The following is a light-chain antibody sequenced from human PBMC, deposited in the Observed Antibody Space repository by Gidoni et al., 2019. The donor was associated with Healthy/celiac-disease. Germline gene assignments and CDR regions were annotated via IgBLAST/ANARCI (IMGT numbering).Light chain of an antibody. Sequence: EIVMTQSPATLSVSPGERATLSCRASQSVSSDLAWYQQKPGPAPRILIYGASTRATGSPARFSGSGSGTEFTFTISSRQSEDFEVYYCQQYNNWPPSRTFXQXTKVEIK. CDR3: QQYNNWPPSRT. CDR2: GAS. CDR1: QSVSSD. J-gene: IGKJ1*01. V-gene: IGKV3-15*01.